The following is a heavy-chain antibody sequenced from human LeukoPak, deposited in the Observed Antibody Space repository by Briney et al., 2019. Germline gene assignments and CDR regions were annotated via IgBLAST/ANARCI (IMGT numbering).Heavy chain of an antibody. D-gene: IGHD3-3*01. CDR3: ARDQTGRDYDFWSGYYLDYYYYYGMDV. CDR2: IDSDGNTI. J-gene: IGHJ6*02. Sequence: GGSLRLSCAGSGFTFSNTWMHWVRQAPGEGLVWVSRIDSDGNTINYADSVKGRFTISRDNAKNSLYLQMNSLRAEDTAVYYCARDQTGRDYDFWSGYYLDYYYYYGMDVWGQGTTVTVSS. CDR1: GFTFSNTW. V-gene: IGHV3-74*01.